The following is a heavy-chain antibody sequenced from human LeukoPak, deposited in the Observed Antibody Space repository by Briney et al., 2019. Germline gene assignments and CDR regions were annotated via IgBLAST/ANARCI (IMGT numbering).Heavy chain of an antibody. CDR3: ARGGYDYVWGSYRRDFDY. V-gene: IGHV4-59*01. CDR1: GGSISSYY. J-gene: IGHJ4*02. CDR2: IYYSGST. Sequence: PSETLSLTCTVSGGSISSYYWSWIRQPPGKGLEWIGYIYYSGSTNYNPSLKSRVTISVDTSKNQFSLKLSSVTAADTAVYYCARGGYDYVWGSYRRDFDYWGQGTLVTVSS. D-gene: IGHD3-16*02.